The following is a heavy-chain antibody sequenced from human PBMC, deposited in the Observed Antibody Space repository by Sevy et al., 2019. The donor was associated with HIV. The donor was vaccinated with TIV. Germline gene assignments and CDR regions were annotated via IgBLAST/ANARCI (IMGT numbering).Heavy chain of an antibody. Sequence: SETLSLTCTVSGGSISSYYWSWIRQPPGKGLEWIGYIYYSGSTNYNPSLKCRVTISVDTSKNQFSLKLSSVTAADTAVYYWLIAGRFMYDYWGQGTLVTDSS. CDR3: LIAGRFMYDY. CDR1: GGSISSYY. V-gene: IGHV4-59*01. D-gene: IGHD6-13*01. CDR2: IYYSGST. J-gene: IGHJ4*02.